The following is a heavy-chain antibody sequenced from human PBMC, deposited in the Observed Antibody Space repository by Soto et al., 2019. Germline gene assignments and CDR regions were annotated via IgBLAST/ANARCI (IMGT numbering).Heavy chain of an antibody. CDR2: IYHSGST. CDR3: ARATGSGSYLVDY. J-gene: IGHJ4*02. CDR1: GGSISSSNW. Sequence: SETLSLTCAVSGGSISSSNWWSWVRQPPGKGLEWIGEIYHSGSTNYNPSLKSRVTISVGKSKNQFSLKLSSVTAADTAVYYCARATGSGSYLVDYWGQGTLVTVSS. D-gene: IGHD1-26*01. V-gene: IGHV4-4*02.